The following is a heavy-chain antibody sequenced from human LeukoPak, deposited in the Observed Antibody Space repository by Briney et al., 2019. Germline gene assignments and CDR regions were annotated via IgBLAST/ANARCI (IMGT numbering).Heavy chain of an antibody. V-gene: IGHV4-30-4*01. CDR2: IYYSGST. J-gene: IGHJ3*02. Sequence: SETLSLTCSVSDGSINSYYWSWIRQPPGKGLEWIGYIYYSGSTYYNPSLKSRVTISVDTSKNQFSLKLSSVTAADTAVYYCAREDTAMANDAFDIWGHGTMVTVSS. CDR3: AREDTAMANDAFDI. D-gene: IGHD5-18*01. CDR1: DGSINSYY.